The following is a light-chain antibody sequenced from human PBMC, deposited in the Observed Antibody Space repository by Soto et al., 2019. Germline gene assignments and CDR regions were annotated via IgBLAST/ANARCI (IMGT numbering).Light chain of an antibody. J-gene: IGKJ4*01. CDR2: DAS. CDR1: QIVGSY. V-gene: IGKV3-11*01. Sequence: EIVLTQSPATLSLSPGDRATLSCRASQIVGSYLAWYQQKPGQAPRLLIYDASNRATGIPARFSGSGSGTDFTLTITSLEPEDFAVYYCQQRSNWPSTFGGGTKVEIK. CDR3: QQRSNWPST.